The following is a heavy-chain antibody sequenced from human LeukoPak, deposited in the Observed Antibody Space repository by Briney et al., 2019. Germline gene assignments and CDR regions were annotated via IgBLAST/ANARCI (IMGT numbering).Heavy chain of an antibody. CDR2: IYYSGST. V-gene: IGHV4-59*01. CDR3: AREGRGSSWYHSYYYYGMDV. D-gene: IGHD6-13*01. CDR1: GGSISSYY. J-gene: IGHJ6*02. Sequence: ASETLSLTCTVSGGSISSYYWSWIRQPPGKGLEWIGYIYYSGSTNYNPSLKSRVTISVDTSKNQSSLKLSSVTAADTAVYYCAREGRGSSWYHSYYYYGMDVWGQGTTVTVSS.